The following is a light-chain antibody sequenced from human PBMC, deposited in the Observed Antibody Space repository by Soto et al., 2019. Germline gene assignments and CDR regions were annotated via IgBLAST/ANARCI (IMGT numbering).Light chain of an antibody. CDR1: QSVSSY. Sequence: EIVLTQSPATLSLSPGERATLSGRASQSVSSYLAWYQQKPGQAPRLLIYDASNRATGIPARFSGSGSGTDCTRSISSLEPEDFAGNYCQQRSNWPPLTFGGGTNVYIK. CDR3: QQRSNWPPLT. V-gene: IGKV3-11*01. CDR2: DAS. J-gene: IGKJ4*01.